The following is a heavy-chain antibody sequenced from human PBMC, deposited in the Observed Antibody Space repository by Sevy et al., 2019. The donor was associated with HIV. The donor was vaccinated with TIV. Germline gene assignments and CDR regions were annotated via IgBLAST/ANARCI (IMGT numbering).Heavy chain of an antibody. J-gene: IGHJ4*02. Sequence: GGSLRLSCAASGFTFSKYWMGWVRQAPGKGLEWVANIKQDAGQKYYVDSVMRRFTISRDNAKNSLYLQMNSLRAEDTAVYFCARDDGNYYFHYWGQGTLVTVSS. CDR3: ARDDGNYYFHY. V-gene: IGHV3-7*01. CDR2: IKQDAGQK. CDR1: GFTFSKYW. D-gene: IGHD1-7*01.